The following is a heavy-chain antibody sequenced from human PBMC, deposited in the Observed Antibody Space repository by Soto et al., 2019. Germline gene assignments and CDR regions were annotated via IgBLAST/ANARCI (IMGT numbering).Heavy chain of an antibody. D-gene: IGHD6-13*01. V-gene: IGHV4-59*01. CDR3: ARYRRTAAAGYTLDF. Sequence: SETLSLTCTVSGGSISSNYWTWIRQPPGKGLEWIGYVYNSESTNYNPSLKSRVTISEDTSKNQFSLKVNSVTAADTAVYYCARYRRTAAAGYTLDFWGQGILVTVSS. J-gene: IGHJ4*02. CDR2: VYNSEST. CDR1: GGSISSNY.